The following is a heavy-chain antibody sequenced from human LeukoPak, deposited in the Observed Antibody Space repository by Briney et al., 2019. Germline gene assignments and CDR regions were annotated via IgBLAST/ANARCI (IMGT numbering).Heavy chain of an antibody. Sequence: PSETLSLTCAVYGGSFSGYYWSWIRQPPGKGLEWIGEINHSGSTNYNPSLKSRVTISVDTSKNQFSLKLSSVTAADTAVYYCASFYYYGSGSYSGNWFDPWGQGTLVTVSS. V-gene: IGHV4-34*01. CDR3: ASFYYYGSGSYSGNWFDP. J-gene: IGHJ5*02. CDR1: GGSFSGYY. D-gene: IGHD3-10*01. CDR2: INHSGST.